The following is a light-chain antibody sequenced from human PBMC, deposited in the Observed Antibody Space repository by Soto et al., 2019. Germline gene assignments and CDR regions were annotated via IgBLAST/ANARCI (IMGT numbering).Light chain of an antibody. CDR3: QQYNNWPT. J-gene: IGKJ1*01. CDR1: QRVNMN. V-gene: IGKV3-15*01. CDR2: AAS. Sequence: ETVLTQSPVTLSVSPGETATLFCWARQRVNMNLAWYQEKPGQAPRLLIYAASIRATGIPARFSGSGSGTEFTLTISSLQSEDSAIYYCQQYNNWPTFGQGTKVDIK.